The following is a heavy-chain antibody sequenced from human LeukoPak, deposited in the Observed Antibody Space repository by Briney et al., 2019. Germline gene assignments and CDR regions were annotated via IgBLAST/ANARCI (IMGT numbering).Heavy chain of an antibody. V-gene: IGHV3-21*01. CDR1: GFTFSSYS. Sequence: GGSLRLSCAASGFTFSSYSMTWVRQAPGKGLEWVSSISSSSSYIYYADSVKGRFTISRDNAKNSLYLQMNSLRAEDTAVYYCARGEEATISEVLGDWGQGTLVTVSS. J-gene: IGHJ4*02. CDR2: ISSSSSYI. D-gene: IGHD5-24*01. CDR3: ARGEEATISEVLGD.